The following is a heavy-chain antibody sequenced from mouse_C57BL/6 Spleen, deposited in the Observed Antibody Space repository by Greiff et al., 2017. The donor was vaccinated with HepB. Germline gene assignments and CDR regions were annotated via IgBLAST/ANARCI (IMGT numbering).Heavy chain of an antibody. J-gene: IGHJ2*01. CDR3: ARRAFITTVVADYLDY. V-gene: IGHV1-26*01. CDR2: INPNNGGT. CDR1: GYTFTDYY. Sequence: EVQLQQSGPELVKPGASVKISCKASGYTFTDYYMNWVKQSHGKSLEWIGVINPNNGGTSYNQKFKGKATLTVDKSSSTAYMELRSLTSEDSAVYYCARRAFITTVVADYLDYWGQGTTLTVSS. D-gene: IGHD1-1*01.